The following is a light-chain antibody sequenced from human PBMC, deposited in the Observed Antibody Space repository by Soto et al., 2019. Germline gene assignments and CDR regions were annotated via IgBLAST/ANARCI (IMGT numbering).Light chain of an antibody. Sequence: QSALTQPASVSGSPGQSITISCTGTSSDVGAYNYVSWYQQHPGKAPKLMIYDVSNRPSRVSDRFSGSKSGNTASLTISGLPAEAEAGYYCSSYTSSSTLGVFGTGTKVTVL. V-gene: IGLV2-14*01. CDR3: SSYTSSSTLGV. CDR2: DVS. J-gene: IGLJ1*01. CDR1: SSDVGAYNY.